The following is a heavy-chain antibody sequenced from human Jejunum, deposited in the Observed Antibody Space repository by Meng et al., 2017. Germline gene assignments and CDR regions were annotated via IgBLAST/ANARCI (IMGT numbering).Heavy chain of an antibody. V-gene: IGHV3-7*01. D-gene: IGHD7-27*01. CDR3: ARDSLNWASELGTFDI. Sequence: AGSLSLSCAVSGYTFYYNWMTWVRQEPGQGLEWVANIKHNGSDKYYVDSVKGRVTISRDNAKNSLYLQMNRLRADDTAMYYCARDSLNWASELGTFDIWGQGTMVTVSS. J-gene: IGHJ3*02. CDR1: GYTFYYNW. CDR2: IKHNGSDK.